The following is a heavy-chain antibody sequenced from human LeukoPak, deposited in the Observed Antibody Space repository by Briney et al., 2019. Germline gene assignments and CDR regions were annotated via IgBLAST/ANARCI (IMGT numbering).Heavy chain of an antibody. CDR1: GCTFSSYA. Sequence: ASVKVSCKASGCTFSSYAISWVRQAPGQGLEWMGGIIPIFGTANYAQKFQGRVTITADESTSTAYMELSSLRSEDTAVYYCARAGVAAAGSYFDYWGQGTLVTVSS. CDR2: IIPIFGTA. D-gene: IGHD6-13*01. CDR3: ARAGVAAAGSYFDY. J-gene: IGHJ4*02. V-gene: IGHV1-69*13.